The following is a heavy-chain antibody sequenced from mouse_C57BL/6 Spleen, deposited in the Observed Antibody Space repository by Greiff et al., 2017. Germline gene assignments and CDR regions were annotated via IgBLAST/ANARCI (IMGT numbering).Heavy chain of an antibody. D-gene: IGHD2-4*01. CDR3: ARKYDYDVNYYAMDY. Sequence: QVQLQQSGPGLVAPSQSLSITCTVSGFSLTSYAISWVRQPPGKGLEWLGVIWTGGGTNYNSALKSRLSISKDNSKSQVFLKMNSLQTDDTARYYCARKYDYDVNYYAMDYWGQGTSVTVSS. J-gene: IGHJ4*01. CDR1: GFSLTSYA. CDR2: IWTGGGT. V-gene: IGHV2-9-1*01.